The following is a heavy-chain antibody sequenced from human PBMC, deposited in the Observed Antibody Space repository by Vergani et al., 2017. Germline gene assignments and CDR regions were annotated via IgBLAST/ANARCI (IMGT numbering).Heavy chain of an antibody. Sequence: QVQLQESGPGLVKPSETLSLTCTVSGGSISSYYWSWIRQPAGKGLGWIGRIYTSGSTNYNPPLKSRVTMSVDTSKNQFSLRLSSVTAADTAVYYCARDGDRRYLERFDYWGQGTLVTVSA. J-gene: IGHJ4*02. CDR2: IYTSGST. D-gene: IGHD7-27*01. CDR1: GGSISSYY. V-gene: IGHV4-4*07. CDR3: ARDGDRRYLERFDY.